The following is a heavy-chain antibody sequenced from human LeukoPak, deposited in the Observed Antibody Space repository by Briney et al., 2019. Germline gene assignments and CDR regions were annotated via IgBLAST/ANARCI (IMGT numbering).Heavy chain of an antibody. CDR3: ARDRSARIAVAGTFYFDY. Sequence: SRDNSKNTLYLQMNSLRAEDTAVYYCARDRSARIAVAGTFYFDYWGQGTLVTVSS. D-gene: IGHD6-19*01. J-gene: IGHJ4*02. V-gene: IGHV3-30*01.